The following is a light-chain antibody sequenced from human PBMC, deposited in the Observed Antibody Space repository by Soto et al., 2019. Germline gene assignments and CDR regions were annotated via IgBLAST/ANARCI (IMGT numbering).Light chain of an antibody. CDR3: SSFTSRFTFV. V-gene: IGLV2-14*01. Sequence: QSALTQPASVSGSPGQSIAISCTGTRSDVGAYNYVSWYQQHPGKAPKLMISEVTNRPSGVSDRFSGSKSGNTASLTISGLQAEDEADYYCSSFTSRFTFVFXTGTKVTGL. CDR2: EVT. CDR1: RSDVGAYNY. J-gene: IGLJ1*01.